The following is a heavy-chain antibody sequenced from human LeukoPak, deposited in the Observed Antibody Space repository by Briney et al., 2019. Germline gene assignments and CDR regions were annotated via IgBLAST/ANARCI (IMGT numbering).Heavy chain of an antibody. V-gene: IGHV3-23*01. CDR2: ISGSGSDT. Sequence: GGSLRLSCAASGFTFSHYAMSWVRQAPGKGLERVSGISGSGSDTFYADSVKGRFTISRDNSKNTLYLQMSSLRVEDTAVYYCANVIIVAAGYEYFQHWGQGTLVSVSS. D-gene: IGHD6-13*01. CDR3: ANVIIVAAGYEYFQH. CDR1: GFTFSHYA. J-gene: IGHJ1*01.